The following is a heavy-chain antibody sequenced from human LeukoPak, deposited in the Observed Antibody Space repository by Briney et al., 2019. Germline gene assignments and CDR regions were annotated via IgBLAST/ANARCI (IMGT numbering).Heavy chain of an antibody. D-gene: IGHD6-13*01. Sequence: SGGSLRLSCVASGFTFSSYAMSWVRQAPGKGLEWVSSISGSGGSTFYAGSVKGRFTISRDNSKNTLYLQMNSPRDEDTAVYYCAKYRGSSGWYPLDYWGQETLVTISS. CDR1: GFTFSSYA. CDR2: ISGSGGST. CDR3: AKYRGSSGWYPLDY. J-gene: IGHJ4*02. V-gene: IGHV3-23*01.